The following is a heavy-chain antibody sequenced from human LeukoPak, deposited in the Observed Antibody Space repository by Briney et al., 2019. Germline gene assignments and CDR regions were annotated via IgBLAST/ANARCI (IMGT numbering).Heavy chain of an antibody. CDR3: ARAFYDFWSGYSRVGYYYMDV. CDR1: GGSFSGYY. D-gene: IGHD3-3*01. CDR2: INHSGST. V-gene: IGHV4-34*01. Sequence: SETLSLTCAVYGGSFSGYYWSWIRQPPGKGLEWIGEINHSGSTNYNPSLKSRVTISVDTSKNQFSLKLSSVTAADTAVYYCARAFYDFWSGYSRVGYYYMDVWGKGTTVTVSS. J-gene: IGHJ6*03.